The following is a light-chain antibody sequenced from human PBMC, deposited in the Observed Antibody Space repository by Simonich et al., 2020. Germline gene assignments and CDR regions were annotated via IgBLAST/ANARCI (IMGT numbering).Light chain of an antibody. J-gene: IGLJ2*01. CDR1: SSDVGGYNY. Sequence: QSALTQPASVSGSPGQSITISCTGTSSDVGGYNYVSWYQQPPGKAPKLMIYDVSKLPSGVSNRFSGPKSGNTASLTISGLQAEDEADYYCSSYTSSSTLVFGGGTKLTVL. CDR3: SSYTSSSTLV. CDR2: DVS. V-gene: IGLV2-14*01.